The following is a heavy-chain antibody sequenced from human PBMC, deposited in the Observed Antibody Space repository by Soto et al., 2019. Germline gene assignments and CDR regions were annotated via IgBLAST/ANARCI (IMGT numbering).Heavy chain of an antibody. J-gene: IGHJ5*02. D-gene: IGHD3-10*01. CDR2: IYYSGST. CDR1: GDTISSTGYY. V-gene: IGHV4-39*01. CDR3: ARLKGYYNGSGRTGQNWFDP. Sequence: PSGSTYLARTVSGDTISSTGYYWGWIRQPPGKGLEWIGSIYYSGSTYYNPSLKSRVTISVDTSKNQFSLKLSSVTAADTAVYYCARLKGYYNGSGRTGQNWFDPWGQGTLVTVSS.